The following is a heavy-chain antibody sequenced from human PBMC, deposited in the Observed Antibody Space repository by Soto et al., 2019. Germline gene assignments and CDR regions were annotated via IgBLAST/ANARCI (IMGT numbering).Heavy chain of an antibody. J-gene: IGHJ4*02. CDR3: ARLDTSGFL. D-gene: IGHD6-25*01. V-gene: IGHV4-4*02. Sequence: SETLSLTCAVSGDSISSSNWWSWVRQPPGKGLEWIGDIYHSGSTNYNPSLKSRVTLSVDKSKNHFSLTLTSVTAADTAVYYCARLDTSGFLWGQGTLVTVSS. CDR2: IYHSGST. CDR1: GDSISSSNW.